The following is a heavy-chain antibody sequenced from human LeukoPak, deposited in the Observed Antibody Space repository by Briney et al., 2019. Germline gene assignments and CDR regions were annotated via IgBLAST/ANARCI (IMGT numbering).Heavy chain of an antibody. CDR2: ISYDGSNK. J-gene: IGHJ4*02. D-gene: IGHD6-13*01. Sequence: GGSLRLSCAASGFTFSSYAMHWVRQAPGKGLEWVVVISYDGSNKYYADSVKGRFTISRDNSKNTLYLQMNSLRAEDTAVYYCAREYSSSWYSLVGATDYFDYWGQGTLVTVSS. V-gene: IGHV3-30-3*01. CDR1: GFTFSSYA. CDR3: AREYSSSWYSLVGATDYFDY.